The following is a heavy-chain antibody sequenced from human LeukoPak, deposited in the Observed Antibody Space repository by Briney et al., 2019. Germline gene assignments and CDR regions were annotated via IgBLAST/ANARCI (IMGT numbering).Heavy chain of an antibody. CDR1: GFTFSTYS. J-gene: IGHJ6*03. Sequence: GGSLRLSCAASGFTFSTYSMNWVRQAPGKGLEWVSSISSSSSYIYYADSVKGRFTISRDNAKNSLYLQMNSLRAEDTAVYYCARTCMTGSYYYYYMDVWGKGTTVTISS. D-gene: IGHD1-20*01. V-gene: IGHV3-21*01. CDR2: ISSSSSYI. CDR3: ARTCMTGSYYYYYMDV.